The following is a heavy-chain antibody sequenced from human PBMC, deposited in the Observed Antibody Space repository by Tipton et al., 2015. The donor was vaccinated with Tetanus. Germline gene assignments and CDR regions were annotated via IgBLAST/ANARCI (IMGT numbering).Heavy chain of an antibody. D-gene: IGHD1-14*01. V-gene: IGHV3-7*01. CDR2: IKEDGSEI. CDR3: AGGHHGK. CDR1: EGYDFRRFR. J-gene: IGHJ4*02. Sequence: SLRLSCEAVEGYDFRRFRMSWVRQAPGQGLEWVAHIKEDGSEIYYVESVRGRFTISRDNAKSSVYLQMNSLRVEDTGIYFCAGGHHGKWGQGTLVTVSS.